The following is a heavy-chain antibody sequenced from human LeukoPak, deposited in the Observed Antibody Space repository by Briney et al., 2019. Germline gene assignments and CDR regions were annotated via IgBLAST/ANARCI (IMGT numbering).Heavy chain of an antibody. CDR1: GYTFTDYH. D-gene: IGHD3-10*01. CDR2: INPNSGGT. Sequence: GASVKVSCKASGYTFTDYHMHWVRQAPGQGLEWMGWINPNSGGTNYAQKFQGRVTMTRDTSISTGYMELSRLRSDDTAVYYCARGTDTYYEYWGQGTLVTVSS. CDR3: ARGTDTYYEY. J-gene: IGHJ4*02. V-gene: IGHV1-2*02.